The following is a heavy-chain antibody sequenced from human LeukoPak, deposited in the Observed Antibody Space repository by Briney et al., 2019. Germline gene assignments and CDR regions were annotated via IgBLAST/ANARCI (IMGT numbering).Heavy chain of an antibody. V-gene: IGHV4-39*07. CDR3: AREYGALSHYYYYYMDV. CDR1: GGSISSSSHY. J-gene: IGHJ6*03. CDR2: IYYSGNT. D-gene: IGHD4-17*01. Sequence: PSETLSLTCTVSGGSISSSSHYWGWIRQPPGKGLEWIGSIYYSGNTYYNPSLKSRVTISVDTSKNQFSLKLSSVTAADTAVCYCAREYGALSHYYYYYMDVWGKGTTVTISS.